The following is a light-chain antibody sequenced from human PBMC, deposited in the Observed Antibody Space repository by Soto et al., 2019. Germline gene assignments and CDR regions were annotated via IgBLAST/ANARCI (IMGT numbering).Light chain of an antibody. CDR2: EVN. Sequence: QSALTQPASVSGSPGQSITISCTGTNGDVGSYDLVSWYQQYPGKAPKLIIYEVNKRPSGVSNRFSGAKSGNTASLTISGLQTEDEADYDCCSYAGGNTLIFGGGTQLTVL. J-gene: IGLJ2*01. V-gene: IGLV2-23*02. CDR1: NGDVGSYDL. CDR3: CSYAGGNTLI.